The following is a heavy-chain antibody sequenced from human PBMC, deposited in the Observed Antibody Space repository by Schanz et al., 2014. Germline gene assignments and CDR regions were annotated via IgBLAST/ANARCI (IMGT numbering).Heavy chain of an antibody. CDR3: ARDSRPNYDFLTAYYSIDY. CDR1: EFTFSSYK. V-gene: IGHV3-21*01. J-gene: IGHJ4*02. D-gene: IGHD3-9*01. CDR2: ISSSGSYI. Sequence: EGQLAESGGGLVQPGGSLRLSCEASEFTFSSYKMNWVRQAPGKGLEWVSSISSSGSYIHYADSVKGRFTISRDNAKNTLYLQMNSLRAEDTAVYYCARDSRPNYDFLTAYYSIDYWGQGTLVTVSS.